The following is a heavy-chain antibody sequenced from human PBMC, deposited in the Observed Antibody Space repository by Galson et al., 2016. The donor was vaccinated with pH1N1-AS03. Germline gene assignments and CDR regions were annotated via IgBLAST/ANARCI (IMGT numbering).Heavy chain of an antibody. D-gene: IGHD1-20*01. CDR2: MSPHSGVT. J-gene: IGHJ4*02. Sequence: SVKVSCKASGYTFTGYYLHWVRQAPGQGLEWMGWMSPHSGVTNYAPEFQGRVTMTRDTSISTVYMELSRLTSDDTAVYYCARDMGGITGIITIFDYWGQGTLVTVSS. V-gene: IGHV1-2*02. CDR3: ARDMGGITGIITIFDY. CDR1: GYTFTGYY.